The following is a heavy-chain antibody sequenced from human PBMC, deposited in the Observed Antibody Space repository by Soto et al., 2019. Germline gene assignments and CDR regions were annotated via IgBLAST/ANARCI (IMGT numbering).Heavy chain of an antibody. CDR2: IYYSGST. Sequence: SETLSLTCSVSGGSIGSYYWSWILQPPGKGLEWIGYIYYSGSTNYNPSLKSRVTISVDKSKNQFSLKLSSVTAADTAVYYCARDRDTMVRGVIIMPGGYYGMDVWGQGTTVTAP. D-gene: IGHD3-10*01. CDR3: ARDRDTMVRGVIIMPGGYYGMDV. J-gene: IGHJ6*02. CDR1: GGSIGSYY. V-gene: IGHV4-59*12.